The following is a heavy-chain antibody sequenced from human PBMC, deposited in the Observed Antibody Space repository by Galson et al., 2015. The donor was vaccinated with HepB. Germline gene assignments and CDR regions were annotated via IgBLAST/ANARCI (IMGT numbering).Heavy chain of an antibody. Sequence: SLRLSCAASGFTFSSSAMTWVRQAPGKGLELVASISHSSNYVSYADSVKVRFTISRDNSKSSLFLQVESLRGEDTAVYYCARVRYNGGLFDASDFWGQGTIVSVSS. CDR3: ARVRYNGGLFDASDF. J-gene: IGHJ3*01. D-gene: IGHD4-23*01. CDR2: ISHSSNYV. CDR1: GFTFSSSA. V-gene: IGHV3-21*01.